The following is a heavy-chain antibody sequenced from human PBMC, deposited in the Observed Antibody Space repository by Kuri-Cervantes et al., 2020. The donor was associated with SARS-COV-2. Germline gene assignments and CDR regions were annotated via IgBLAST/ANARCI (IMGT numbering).Heavy chain of an antibody. D-gene: IGHD6-13*01. CDR3: AKDHGPYSRATAYYGMDV. J-gene: IGHJ6*02. V-gene: IGHV3-30*18. CDR1: GFNFSRTD. CDR2: ISHDGKNK. Sequence: LSLTCAASGFNFSRTDMHWVRQAPGKGLEWVAVISHDGKNKKCIASGKGRFTISRDNSQNTLYLHMKSLRSEDTAVYYCAKDHGPYSRATAYYGMDVWGQGTTVTVSS.